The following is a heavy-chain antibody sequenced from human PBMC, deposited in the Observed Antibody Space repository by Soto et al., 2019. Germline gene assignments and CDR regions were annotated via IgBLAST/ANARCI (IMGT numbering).Heavy chain of an antibody. V-gene: IGHV3-43*01. CDR3: AKERDCGGVCFYFDF. CDR2: IRGDGTDI. CDR1: GFDFNRFT. Sequence: EVQLVQSGGRVVPPGGSLRISCAASGFDFNRFTMHWVRQTPERGLEWVSYIRGDGTDIRYADSVRGRFTISRDNTKNSLYLQMYSLTNEDTALYYCAKERDCGGVCFYFDFWGQGALVTVSS. D-gene: IGHD2-21*01. J-gene: IGHJ4*02.